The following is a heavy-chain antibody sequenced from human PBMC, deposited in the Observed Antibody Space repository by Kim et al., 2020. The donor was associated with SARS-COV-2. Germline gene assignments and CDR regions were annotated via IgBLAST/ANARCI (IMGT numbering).Heavy chain of an antibody. Sequence: NPSLKSRVTISVDTSNNQFSLKLSSVTAADTAVYYCARRYSSSGSYFFDYWGQGTLVTVSS. J-gene: IGHJ4*02. V-gene: IGHV4-31*02. CDR3: ARRYSSSGSYFFDY. D-gene: IGHD3-10*01.